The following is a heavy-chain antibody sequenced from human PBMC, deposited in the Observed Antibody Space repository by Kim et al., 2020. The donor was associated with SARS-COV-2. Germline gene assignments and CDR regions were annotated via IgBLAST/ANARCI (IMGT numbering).Heavy chain of an antibody. CDR3: ARDEGGGYYGSGSYSANKYYYYYGMDV. CDR2: IWYDGSNK. V-gene: IGHV3-33*01. D-gene: IGHD3-10*01. J-gene: IGHJ6*02. Sequence: GGSLRLSCAASGFTFSSYGMHWVRQAPGKGLEWVAVIWYDGSNKYYADSVKGRFTISRDNSKNTLYLQMNSLRAEDTAVYYCARDEGGGYYGSGSYSANKYYYYYGMDVWGQGTTVTVSS. CDR1: GFTFSSYG.